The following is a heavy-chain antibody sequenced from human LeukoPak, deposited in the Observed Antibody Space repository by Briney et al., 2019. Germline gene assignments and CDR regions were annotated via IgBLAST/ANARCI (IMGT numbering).Heavy chain of an antibody. Sequence: PGRSLRLSCAASGFTFSSYDMHWVRQATGKGLEWVSAIGTAGDTYYPGSVKGRFTISRENAKNSLYLQMNSLRAGDTAVYYCARAVTAAAGIGEDAFDIWGQGTMVTVSS. CDR3: ARAVTAAAGIGEDAFDI. J-gene: IGHJ3*02. CDR1: GFTFSSYD. D-gene: IGHD6-13*01. CDR2: IGTAGDT. V-gene: IGHV3-13*01.